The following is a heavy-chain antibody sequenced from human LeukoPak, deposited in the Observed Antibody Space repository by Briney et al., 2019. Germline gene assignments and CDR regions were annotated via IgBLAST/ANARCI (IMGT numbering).Heavy chain of an antibody. CDR2: ISGSGGST. CDR1: GFTFSSYA. J-gene: IGHJ4*02. Sequence: TGGSLRLSCAASGFTFSSYAMSWVRQAPGKGLEWVSAISGSGGSTYYADSVKGRFTISRDNSKNTLYLQMNSLRAEDTAVYYCARDSASGSYWRYTGFLASLYFDYWGQGTLVTVSS. D-gene: IGHD1-26*01. V-gene: IGHV3-23*01. CDR3: ARDSASGSYWRYTGFLASLYFDY.